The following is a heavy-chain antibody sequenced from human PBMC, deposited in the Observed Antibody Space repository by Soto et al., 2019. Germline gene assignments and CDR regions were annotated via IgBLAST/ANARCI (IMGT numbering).Heavy chain of an antibody. CDR3: AHRTTTVTWWFDP. D-gene: IGHD4-17*01. CDR1: GFSLTTRGGG. V-gene: IGHV2-5*02. J-gene: IGHJ5*02. CDR2: IYWDDDT. Sequence: QISLKGSGPTLMKPTQTLTLTCTFAGFSLTTRGGGVGWIRQPPGKPLEWLALIYWDDDTRYSPSLKSRLAITKDTSKNQVVLTMSNIDPADTGTYFCAHRTTTVTWWFDPWGQGTLVTVSS.